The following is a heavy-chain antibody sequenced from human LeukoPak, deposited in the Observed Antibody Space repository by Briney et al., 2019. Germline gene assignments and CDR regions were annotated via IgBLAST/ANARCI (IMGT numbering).Heavy chain of an antibody. CDR2: VSHDGMNA. CDR3: AKDGAQYSSGPECDP. D-gene: IGHD6-19*01. V-gene: IGHV3-23*01. J-gene: IGHJ5*02. CDR1: GLHFSGTA. Sequence: PGGSLRLSCAASGLHFSGTAMSWVRQAPGKGLEWVSAVSHDGMNAYYAGSVKGRFTTSRENSKKTVSLEMSSLTAADTGVYYCAKDGAQYSSGPECDPRGQGALVTVSP.